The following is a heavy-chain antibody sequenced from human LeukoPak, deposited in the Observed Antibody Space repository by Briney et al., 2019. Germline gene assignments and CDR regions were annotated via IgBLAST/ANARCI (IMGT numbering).Heavy chain of an antibody. D-gene: IGHD2-2*01. J-gene: IGHJ4*02. CDR2: MNPNSGNT. V-gene: IGHV1-8*01. Sequence: WXXQAXGQXXXWMGWMNPNSGNTGYAQKFQGRVTMTRNTSISTAYMELSSLRSEDTAVYYCARDQLLQDFDYWGQGTLVTVSS. CDR3: ARDQLLQDFDY.